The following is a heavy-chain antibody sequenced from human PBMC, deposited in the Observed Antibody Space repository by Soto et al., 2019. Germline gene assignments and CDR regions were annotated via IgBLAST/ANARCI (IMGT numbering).Heavy chain of an antibody. Sequence: QLQLQESGPGLVKPSETLSLTCTVSGGSISSSSYYWGWIRQPPGKGLEWIGSIYYSGSTYYNPSLKRRVTIAVDTSKNQFSLKLSSVTAADTAVYYCARDCSGGSCFDYWGQGTLVTVSS. V-gene: IGHV4-39*01. CDR3: ARDCSGGSCFDY. D-gene: IGHD2-15*01. CDR1: GGSISSSSYY. J-gene: IGHJ4*02. CDR2: IYYSGST.